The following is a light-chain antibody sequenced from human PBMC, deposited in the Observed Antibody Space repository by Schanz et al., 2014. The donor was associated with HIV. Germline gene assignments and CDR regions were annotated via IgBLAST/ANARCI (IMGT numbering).Light chain of an antibody. CDR2: EGT. CDR1: DGDVGGYDP. Sequence: QSVLTQPASVSGSPGQSITISCTGSDGDVGGYDPLPWYQQPPGKAPKLIIYEGTKRPSGVSDRFSGSKSGNTASLTISGLQAEDEADYYCCSYAFTVTSLYVFGTGTKVTVL. CDR3: CSYAFTVTSLYV. J-gene: IGLJ1*01. V-gene: IGLV2-23*01.